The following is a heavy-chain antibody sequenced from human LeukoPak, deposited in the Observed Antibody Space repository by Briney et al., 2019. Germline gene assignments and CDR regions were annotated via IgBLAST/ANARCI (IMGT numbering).Heavy chain of an antibody. CDR1: GYTFTSYG. V-gene: IGHV1-46*01. CDR2: INPSGGST. J-gene: IGHJ5*02. D-gene: IGHD1-14*01. Sequence: GASVKVSCKASGYTFTSYGISWVRQAPGQGLEWMGIINPSGGSTSYAQKFQGRVTMTRDTSTSTVYMELSSLRSEDTAVYYCARDRTNNWFDPWGQGTLVTVSS. CDR3: ARDRTNNWFDP.